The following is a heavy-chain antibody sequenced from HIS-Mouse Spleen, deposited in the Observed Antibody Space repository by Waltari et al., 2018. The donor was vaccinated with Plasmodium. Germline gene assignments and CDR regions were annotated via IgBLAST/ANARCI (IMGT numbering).Heavy chain of an antibody. Sequence: QLQLQESGPGLVKPSETLSLTCTVPGGSISSSSYYWGWIRQPPGKGLEWIGSIYYSGSTYYNPALKSRVTISVDTSKIQFSLKLSSVTAADTAVYYCARDRITGTSYFDYWGQGTLVTVSS. CDR3: ARDRITGTSYFDY. D-gene: IGHD1-7*01. V-gene: IGHV4-39*07. CDR2: IYYSGST. CDR1: GGSISSSSYY. J-gene: IGHJ4*02.